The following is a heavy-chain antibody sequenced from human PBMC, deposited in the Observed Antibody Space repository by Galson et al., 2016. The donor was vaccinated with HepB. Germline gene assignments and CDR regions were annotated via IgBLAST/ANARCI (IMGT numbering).Heavy chain of an antibody. CDR2: THYRSKWNT. CDR3: ARDPKSQIYCPPTSDCYAQAFFFDI. D-gene: IGHD5/OR15-5a*01. V-gene: IGHV6-1*01. CDR1: GDSVSSNTAA. J-gene: IGHJ4*02. Sequence: CAISGDSVSSNTAAWNWIRQSPSRGLEWLGRTHYRSKWNTDYAISMKTRMTINVDASRNQFSLQLDSVTPEDAAVYYCARDPKSQIYCPPTSDCYAQAFFFDIWGQGTLVSVSS.